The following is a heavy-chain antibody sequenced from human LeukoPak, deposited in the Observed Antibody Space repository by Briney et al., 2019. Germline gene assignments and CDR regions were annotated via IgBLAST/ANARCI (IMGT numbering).Heavy chain of an antibody. V-gene: IGHV1-2*02. J-gene: IGHJ4*02. D-gene: IGHD6-19*01. CDR2: INPNSGGT. CDR3: ARDLQAYSSGWYVDY. Sequence: ASVKVSCKASGYTFTSYYMHWVRQAPGQGLEWMGWINPNSGGTNYAQKFQGRVTMTRDTSISTAYMELSRLRSDDTAVYYCARDLQAYSSGWYVDYWGQGTLVTVSS. CDR1: GYTFTSYY.